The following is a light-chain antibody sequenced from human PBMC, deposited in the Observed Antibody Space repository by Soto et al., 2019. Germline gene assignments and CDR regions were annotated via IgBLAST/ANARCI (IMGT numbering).Light chain of an antibody. Sequence: EIVLTQSPATLSLSPGERATLSCRASQSVSSYLAWYQQKPGQAPRLLIYDASNRATGIPARFSGSGSGTDVTLTISSLEPEDFAVYYCLQRSNWLTFGGGTKVEIK. CDR2: DAS. CDR1: QSVSSY. CDR3: LQRSNWLT. J-gene: IGKJ4*01. V-gene: IGKV3-11*01.